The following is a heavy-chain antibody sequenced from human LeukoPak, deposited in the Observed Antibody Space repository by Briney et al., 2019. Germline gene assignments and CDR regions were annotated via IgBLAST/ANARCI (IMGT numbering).Heavy chain of an antibody. J-gene: IGHJ5*02. CDR2: FQFGGAT. D-gene: IGHD2-15*01. CDR3: ARHCSDCSGDSFHPYFDP. V-gene: IGHV4-39*01. CDR1: GDSISRSSSY. Sequence: PSETLSLTCTVSGDSISRSSSYWGWIRQPPGKGLEWIGSFQFGGATYYNPSLKSRVTKSVDTSNNLFSLKLNSVTAADTAVYYFARHCSDCSGDSFHPYFDPWGQGTLVTVSS.